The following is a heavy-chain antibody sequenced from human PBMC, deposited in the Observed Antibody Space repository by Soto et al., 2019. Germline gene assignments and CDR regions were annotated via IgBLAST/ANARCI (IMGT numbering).Heavy chain of an antibody. Sequence: VQLQESGPGLVKPSETLSLTCTVSDGSISSYYWSWIRQPPGKGLEWIGYIYYSGSTNYNPSLKSRVTISVDTSKNQFSLKLSSVTAADTAVYYCARGSSSWYYYYGMDVWGQGTTVTVSS. J-gene: IGHJ6*02. CDR2: IYYSGST. CDR1: DGSISSYY. D-gene: IGHD6-13*01. V-gene: IGHV4-59*08. CDR3: ARGSSSWYYYYGMDV.